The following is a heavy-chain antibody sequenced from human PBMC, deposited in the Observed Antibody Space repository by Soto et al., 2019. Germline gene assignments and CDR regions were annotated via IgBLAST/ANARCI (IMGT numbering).Heavy chain of an antibody. CDR1: GFTFSSYA. CDR3: AREAYDILTGYSDY. Sequence: PGGSLRLSCAASGFTFSSYAMHWVRQAPGKGLEWVAVISYDGSNKYYADSVKGRFTISRDNSKNTLYLQMNSLRAEDTAVYYCAREAYDILTGYSDYWGQGTLVTVSS. J-gene: IGHJ4*02. CDR2: ISYDGSNK. D-gene: IGHD3-9*01. V-gene: IGHV3-30-3*01.